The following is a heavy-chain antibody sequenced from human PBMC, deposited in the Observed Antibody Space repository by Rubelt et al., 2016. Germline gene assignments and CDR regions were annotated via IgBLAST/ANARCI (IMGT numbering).Heavy chain of an antibody. CDR2: IYYSGTA. J-gene: IGHJ6*02. CDR1: GGSISTSSYY. D-gene: IGHD6-6*01. CDR3: ASNTKYSNWHGMNA. Sequence: QLQLQESGPGLVKPSETLSLTCTVSGGSISTSSYYWGWTRQPPGKGLEWIVSIYYSGTANYNPSLKSRVPISVDTSRNQFSRKLSSVTAADAAVDYCASNTKYSNWHGMNAWGQGTTVIVSS. V-gene: IGHV4-39*07.